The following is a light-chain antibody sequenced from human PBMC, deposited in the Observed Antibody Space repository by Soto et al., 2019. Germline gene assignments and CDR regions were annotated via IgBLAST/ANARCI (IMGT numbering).Light chain of an antibody. J-gene: IGKJ1*01. CDR3: QQYNHWPRT. Sequence: EIVLTQSPGTLSLSPGERATLSCRASQSVSNNYLAWYQQKPGQAPRLLIYAASATATGIPARFSGSGSGTEFTLTISSLQSEDFAVYYCQQYNHWPRTFGQGTKVDIK. CDR1: QSVSNN. V-gene: IGKV3-15*01. CDR2: AAS.